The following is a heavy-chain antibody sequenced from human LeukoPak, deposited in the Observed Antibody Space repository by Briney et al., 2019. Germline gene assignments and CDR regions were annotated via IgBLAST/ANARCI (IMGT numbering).Heavy chain of an antibody. CDR2: IYYSGNT. V-gene: IGHV4-59*01. J-gene: IGHJ2*01. D-gene: IGHD3-10*01. CDR3: ARVGSGNFDL. CDR1: GDSISTYY. Sequence: PSETLSLTCTVSGDSISTYYWSWIRQPPGKGLEWIGYIYYSGNTNINPSLKSRVTISVDTSKNQFSLKLSSVTAADTAVYYCARVGSGNFDLWGRATLVTVSS.